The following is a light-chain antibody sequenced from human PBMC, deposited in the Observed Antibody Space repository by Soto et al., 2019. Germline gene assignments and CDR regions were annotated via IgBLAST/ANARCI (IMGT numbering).Light chain of an antibody. J-gene: IGKJ1*01. CDR1: QSVSSNY. Sequence: EIGLTQSPGTLSLSPGERATLSCRASQSVSSNYWAWYQQKPGQAPRRLIYGASSRATGIPDRFSGSGSGTDFTITISRLEPEDYAVYYCQQYGSSRTFGQGTKVESK. CDR2: GAS. V-gene: IGKV3-20*01. CDR3: QQYGSSRT.